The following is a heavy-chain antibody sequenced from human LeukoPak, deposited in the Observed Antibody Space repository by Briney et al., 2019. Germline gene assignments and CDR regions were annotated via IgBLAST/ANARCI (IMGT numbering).Heavy chain of an antibody. CDR3: ARENSGSYREFDY. V-gene: IGHV4-4*07. Sequence: SETLSLTCTVAGGSISSDYWSWIRQPAGKGLEWIGRIYTSGSTNYNASLKSRVSMSVDTSKNQFSLKLSSVTAADTAVFYCARENSGSYREFDYWGQGTLVTASS. CDR1: GGSISSDY. CDR2: IYTSGST. J-gene: IGHJ4*02. D-gene: IGHD1-26*01.